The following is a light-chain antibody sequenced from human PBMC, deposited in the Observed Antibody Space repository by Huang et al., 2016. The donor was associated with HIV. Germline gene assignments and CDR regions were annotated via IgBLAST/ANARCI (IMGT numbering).Light chain of an antibody. V-gene: IGKV4-1*01. J-gene: IGKJ2*01. CDR2: GAS. CDR3: QQYYSTPYT. Sequence: IVMTQSPDSLAVSLGGRATSTCKSSQSLLYGSKIKNYLAWYQQKPGKAPKLLIYGASTLESGVPERFRGSGSGTDFTLTISSLQAEDVAVYYCQQYYSTPYTFGQGTKLEI. CDR1: QSLLYGSKIKNY.